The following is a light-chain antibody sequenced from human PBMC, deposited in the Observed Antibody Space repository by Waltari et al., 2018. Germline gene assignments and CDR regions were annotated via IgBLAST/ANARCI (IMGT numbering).Light chain of an antibody. V-gene: IGKV1-5*03. CDR1: QSVGTW. CDR3: QQYSSFST. Sequence: DIQIPQSPSTPSASVGDRVTISCRASQSVGTWLAWYQQKPGKAPKLLIYRASSLDRGVQARYSGSGSGTDVTLTISSLQPDDFAAYSCQQYSSFSTFGQGPKV. CDR2: RAS. J-gene: IGKJ2*01.